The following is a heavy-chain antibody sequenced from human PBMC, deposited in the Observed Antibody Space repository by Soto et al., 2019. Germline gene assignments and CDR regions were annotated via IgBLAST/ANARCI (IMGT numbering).Heavy chain of an antibody. J-gene: IGHJ4*02. CDR3: ARLPYARWRSGRIDY. V-gene: IGHV4-34*01. Sequence: SETLSLTCAVYGGSFSGYYWTWIRQPPGKGLEWIGEISHSGSANYNPSLKSRVTISVDTSKNQFSLKLSSVTAADTAVYYCARLPYARWRSGRIDYWGQGTLVTVSS. D-gene: IGHD2-15*01. CDR1: GGSFSGYY. CDR2: ISHSGSA.